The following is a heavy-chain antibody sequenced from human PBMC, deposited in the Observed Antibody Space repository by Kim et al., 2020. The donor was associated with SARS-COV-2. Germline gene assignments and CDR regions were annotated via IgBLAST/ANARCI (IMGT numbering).Heavy chain of an antibody. V-gene: IGHV4-34*01. J-gene: IGHJ5*02. CDR3: ASGYSGSYYWFDP. Sequence: YNPTLKGRVTISVDTSKNQFSLKLSSVTAADTAVYYCASGYSGSYYWFDPWGQGTLVTVSS. D-gene: IGHD1-26*01.